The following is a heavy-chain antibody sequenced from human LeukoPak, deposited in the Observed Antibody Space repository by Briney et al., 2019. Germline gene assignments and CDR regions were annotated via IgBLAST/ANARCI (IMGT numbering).Heavy chain of an antibody. Sequence: PSETLSLTCAVSGASVSGSNYYWSWIRQPPGKGLECIGYIHYTGSTNYNPSLKSRVTISVDTSKNQFSLKLSSVTAADTAIYYCARGGYYGSGNDFRFDPWGQGTLVTVSS. D-gene: IGHD3-10*01. CDR1: GASVSGSNYY. V-gene: IGHV4-61*01. CDR3: ARGGYYGSGNDFRFDP. J-gene: IGHJ5*02. CDR2: IHYTGST.